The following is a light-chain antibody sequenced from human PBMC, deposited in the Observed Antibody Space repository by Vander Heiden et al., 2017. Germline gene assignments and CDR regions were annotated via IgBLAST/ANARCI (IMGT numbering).Light chain of an antibody. CDR1: QSVRSNY. V-gene: IGKV3-20*01. J-gene: IGKJ5*01. CDR2: GAT. CDR3: QQYCGSLTT. Sequence: EIVLTQSPGTLSLSPGERATLSCSASQSVRSNYLAWYQQKPGQAPRLLIYGATGRATGIPDRFSGSGSGTDFTLTISRLEPEDFAVYYCQQYCGSLTTFGQGTRLEIK.